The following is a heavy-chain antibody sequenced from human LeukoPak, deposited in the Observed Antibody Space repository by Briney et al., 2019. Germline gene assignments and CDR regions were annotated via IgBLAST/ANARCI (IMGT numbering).Heavy chain of an antibody. J-gene: IGHJ4*02. D-gene: IGHD2-2*02. CDR3: ASLGCSSTSCYNY. CDR2: VYTGGIT. V-gene: IGHV3-66*01. CDR1: GFTVSDNH. Sequence: GGSLRLSCAASGFTVSDNHMTWVRQAPGKGLEWVSVVYTGGITNYADSVKGRFTISRDNAKNSLYLQMNSLRAEDTAVYYCASLGCSSTSCYNYWGQGTLVTVSS.